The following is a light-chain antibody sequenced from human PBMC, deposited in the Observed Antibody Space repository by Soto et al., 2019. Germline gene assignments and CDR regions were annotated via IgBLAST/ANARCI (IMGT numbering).Light chain of an antibody. CDR3: SSHTSGSTRV. CDR2: EVT. CDR1: SSVVGGYDY. Sequence: QSVLTQPASVSGSPGQSIAISCTGTSSVVGGYDYVSWYQQHPDKAPKLMIYEVTKRPSGVSNRFSGSKSGNTASLTISGLQPEDEADSYCSSHTSGSTRVFGSGTKVTVL. V-gene: IGLV2-14*01. J-gene: IGLJ1*01.